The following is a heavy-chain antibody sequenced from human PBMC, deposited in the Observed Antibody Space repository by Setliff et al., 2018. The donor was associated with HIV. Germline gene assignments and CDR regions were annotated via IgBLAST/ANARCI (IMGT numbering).Heavy chain of an antibody. CDR3: ASTYYYDSLHFHH. J-gene: IGHJ1*01. Sequence: PSDTLSLTCTVSGGSISSHYWSWIRQPPGKGLEWIGYIYYSGCTNYNPSLKSRVTMSVDTSKNQFSLKLSSVTAADTAVYYCASTYYYDSLHFHHWGQGTLVTVSS. CDR1: GGSISSHY. V-gene: IGHV4-59*11. D-gene: IGHD3-22*01. CDR2: IYYSGCT.